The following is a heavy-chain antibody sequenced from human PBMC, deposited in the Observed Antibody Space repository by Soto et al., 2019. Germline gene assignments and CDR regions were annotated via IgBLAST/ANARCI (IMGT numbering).Heavy chain of an antibody. V-gene: IGHV3-30*18. D-gene: IGHD6-19*01. Sequence: QVQLVESGGGVVQLGRSLRLSCSVSGFTFSDYAMHWVRQATGQGLEWVAFISYDGSVKYYGDSVKVRFTISRDDSKNTLYLEMNSLRAEDTAVYYCAKGLAVTGSGDDYWGQGTLVTVSA. J-gene: IGHJ4*02. CDR2: ISYDGSVK. CDR1: GFTFSDYA. CDR3: AKGLAVTGSGDDY.